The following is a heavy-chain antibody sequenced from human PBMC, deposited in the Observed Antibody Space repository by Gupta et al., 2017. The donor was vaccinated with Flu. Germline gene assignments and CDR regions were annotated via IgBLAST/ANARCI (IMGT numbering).Heavy chain of an antibody. CDR3: ARDRRDLDKGYYYYYMDV. CDR2: ITSSGRAV. V-gene: IGHV3-11*01. D-gene: IGHD3-9*01. J-gene: IGHJ6*03. Sequence: IRQAPGKGPEWVAYITSSGRAVQYADSVEGRFTVTRDNAKNSVFLHMHSLRPEDTAIYYCARDRRDLDKGYYYYYMDVWGEGAAVSVSS.